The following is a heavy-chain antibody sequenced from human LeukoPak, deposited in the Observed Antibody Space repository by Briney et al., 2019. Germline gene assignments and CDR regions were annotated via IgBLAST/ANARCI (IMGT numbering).Heavy chain of an antibody. CDR3: ARGATYYYDSSGYQFDY. J-gene: IGHJ4*02. CDR2: IIPIFGTA. V-gene: IGHV1-69*05. Sequence: SVKVSCKASGGTFSSYAISWVRQAPGQGLEWMGGIIPIFGTANYAQKFQGRVTITTDESTSTAYMELSSLRSEDTAVYYSARGATYYYDSSGYQFDYWGQGTLVTVSS. CDR1: GGTFSSYA. D-gene: IGHD3-22*01.